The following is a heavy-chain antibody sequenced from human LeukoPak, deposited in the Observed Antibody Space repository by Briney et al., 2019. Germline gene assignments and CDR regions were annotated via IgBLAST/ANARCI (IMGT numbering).Heavy chain of an antibody. CDR1: GFSVRTNY. V-gene: IGHV3-53*01. CDR3: ARGAIGDSPARFDF. Sequence: GGSLRLSCAAAGFSVRTNYMSWVRQTPGKALEWVSTVYSGGRTYYADSVRGRFTISMDNSRNTLFLDMRALRVDDTAIYYCARGAIGDSPARFDFCGQGTLVTVSS. CDR2: VYSGGRT. J-gene: IGHJ5*01. D-gene: IGHD4-17*01.